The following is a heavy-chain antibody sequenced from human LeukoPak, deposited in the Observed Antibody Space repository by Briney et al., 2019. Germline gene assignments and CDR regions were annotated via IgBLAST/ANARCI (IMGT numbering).Heavy chain of an antibody. J-gene: IGHJ4*02. CDR2: MNPHSANA. V-gene: IGHV1-8*01. CDR3: ARDSYDILTGYYVADDY. CDR1: GYTFTSYD. D-gene: IGHD3-9*01. Sequence: ASVKVSCKASGYTFTSYDINWVRQAAGQGLEWMGWMNPHSANAGYAQKFQGRVTMTRDTSISTAYMELSRLRSNDTAVYYCARDSYDILTGYYVADDYWGQGTLVTVSS.